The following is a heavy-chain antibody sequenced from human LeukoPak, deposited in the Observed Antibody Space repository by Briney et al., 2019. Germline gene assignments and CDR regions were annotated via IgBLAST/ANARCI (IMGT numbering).Heavy chain of an antibody. D-gene: IGHD3-10*01. CDR1: GGTFSSYA. CDR3: ARDFGLLGNWFDP. CDR2: IIPIFGTA. J-gene: IGHJ5*02. V-gene: IGHV1-69*05. Sequence: SVKVSCKASGGTFSSYAISWVRQAPGQGLEWMGGIIPIFGTANYAQKFQGRVTIATDESTSTAYMELSSLRSEDTAVYYCARDFGLLGNWFDPWGQGTLVTVSS.